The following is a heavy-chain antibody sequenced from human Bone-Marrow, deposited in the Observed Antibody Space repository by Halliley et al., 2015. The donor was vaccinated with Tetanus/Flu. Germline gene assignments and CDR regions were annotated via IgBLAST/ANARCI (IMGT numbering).Heavy chain of an antibody. Sequence: GVINPSGGSTTYAKKFQGRLPGTRDTSTSTVYMGLSSRRSEDTAVYYCARGYGASGSTGGLDYWGQGTLVTVSS. D-gene: IGHD4-17*01. V-gene: IGHV1-46*01. J-gene: IGHJ4*02. CDR3: ARGYGASGSTGGLDY. CDR2: INPSGGST.